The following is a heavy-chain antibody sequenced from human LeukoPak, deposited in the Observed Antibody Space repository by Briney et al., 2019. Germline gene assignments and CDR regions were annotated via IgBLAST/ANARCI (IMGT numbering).Heavy chain of an antibody. J-gene: IGHJ6*03. CDR1: GGSISSRSYY. V-gene: IGHV4-39*01. CDR2: NYYSGST. Sequence: KPSETLSLTCTASGGSISSRSYYWAWIRQSPGRGVERNGSNYYSGSTYYNPSLKSRVTISVDTSKTQFSLKLSSVTPADTAVYYCARRIHDIAKYYYYYYMDVWGKGTTVTVPS. CDR3: ARRIHDIAKYYYYYYMDV. D-gene: IGHD5-12*01.